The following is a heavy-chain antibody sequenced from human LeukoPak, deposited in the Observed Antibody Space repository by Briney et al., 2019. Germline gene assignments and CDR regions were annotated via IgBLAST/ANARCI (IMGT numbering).Heavy chain of an antibody. V-gene: IGHV4-59*01. Sequence: SETLSLTCTVSGGSISSYYWSWIRQPPGKGLEWIGYIYYSGSTNYNPSLKSRVTISVDTSKNQFSLKLSSVTAADTAVYYCAGSFDSSSSGDLDYWGQGTLVTVSS. CDR1: GGSISSYY. CDR3: AGSFDSSSSGDLDY. D-gene: IGHD6-6*01. CDR2: IYYSGST. J-gene: IGHJ4*02.